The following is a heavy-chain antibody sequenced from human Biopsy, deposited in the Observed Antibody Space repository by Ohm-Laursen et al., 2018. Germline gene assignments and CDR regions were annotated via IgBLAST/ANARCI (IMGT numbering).Heavy chain of an antibody. CDR2: INQAGTT. Sequence: GTLSLTWSVFGKTFSDYQWSWIRQPPGKGLEWIGQINQAGTTNYNPSLKSRVSISADSSKYEFSLRLTSVTAADTAVYLCGNEVHGRDYWGLGAQVTVSS. J-gene: IGHJ4*02. D-gene: IGHD2-15*01. CDR1: GKTFSDYQ. V-gene: IGHV4-34*08. CDR3: GNEVHGRDY.